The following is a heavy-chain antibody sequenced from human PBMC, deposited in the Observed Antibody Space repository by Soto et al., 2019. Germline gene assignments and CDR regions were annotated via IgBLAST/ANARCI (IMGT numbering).Heavy chain of an antibody. D-gene: IGHD5-12*01. CDR3: ARGIDGYNK. CDR2: INHSGST. CDR1: GGSFSGYY. J-gene: IGHJ4*02. Sequence: PSETLSLTCAVYGGSFSGYYWSWIRQPPGKGLQWIGEINHSGSTNYNPSLKSQVTISVDTSKNQFSLKLSSVTAADTAVYYCARGIDGYNKWGQGTLVTVSS. V-gene: IGHV4-34*01.